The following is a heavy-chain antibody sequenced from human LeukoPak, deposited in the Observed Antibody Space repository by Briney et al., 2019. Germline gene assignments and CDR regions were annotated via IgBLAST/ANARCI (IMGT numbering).Heavy chain of an antibody. CDR3: ARDLVPEYYFDY. J-gene: IGHJ4*02. Sequence: SGGSLRLSCAASGFTFSSYAMSWVRQAPGKGLEWVSVIYSGGSTYYADSVKGRFTISRDNSKNTLYLQMNSLRAEDTAVYYCARDLVPEYYFDYWGQGTLVTVSS. V-gene: IGHV3-66*01. CDR1: GFTFSSYA. D-gene: IGHD3-10*01. CDR2: IYSGGST.